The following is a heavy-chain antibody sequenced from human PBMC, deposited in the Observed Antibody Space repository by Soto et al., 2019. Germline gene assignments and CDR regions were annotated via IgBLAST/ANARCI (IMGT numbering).Heavy chain of an antibody. CDR2: ISSDGSNK. Sequence: QVQLVESGGGVVQPGRSLRLSCAVSGFTFSSHAMHWVRQAPGKGLEWVTLISSDGSNKYYADSVKGRFTTSRDNSKNTMYLQMNCLRFEDTAVYYCARDDEGGSDCDLGYWGQGALVTVSS. CDR3: ARDDEGGSDCDLGY. CDR1: GFTFSSHA. D-gene: IGHD1-26*01. V-gene: IGHV3-30-3*01. J-gene: IGHJ4*02.